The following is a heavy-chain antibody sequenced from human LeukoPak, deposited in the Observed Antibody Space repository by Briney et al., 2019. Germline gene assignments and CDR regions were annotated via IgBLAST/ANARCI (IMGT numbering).Heavy chain of an antibody. Sequence: GGSLRLSCAASGFTLSSYAMSWVRQAPGKGLEWVSAISGSGGSTYYADPVKGRFTISRDNSKNTLYLQMSRLRAEDTAVYYCVRVVAGKEAYWGQGILVTVSS. V-gene: IGHV3-23*01. D-gene: IGHD6-19*01. CDR3: VRVVAGKEAY. J-gene: IGHJ4*02. CDR1: GFTLSSYA. CDR2: ISGSGGST.